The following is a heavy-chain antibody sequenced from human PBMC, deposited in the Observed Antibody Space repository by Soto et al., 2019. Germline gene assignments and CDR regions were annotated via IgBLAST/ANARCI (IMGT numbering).Heavy chain of an antibody. CDR2: ISQGGDT. CDR3: ASLSGYRYYFDY. CDR1: GLSIDRGAYS. Sequence: PSETLSLTCTVSGLSIDRGAYSWSWIRQPPGKGLEWVGSISQGGDTYYNPSLTGRVTISVDRPRNQFSLNLTSVTAADTAVYYCASLSGYRYYFDYWGQGILVTVS. V-gene: IGHV4-30-2*01. D-gene: IGHD2-15*01. J-gene: IGHJ4*02.